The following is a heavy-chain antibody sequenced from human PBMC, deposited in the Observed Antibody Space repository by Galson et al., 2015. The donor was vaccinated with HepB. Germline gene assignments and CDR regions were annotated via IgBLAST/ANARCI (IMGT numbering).Heavy chain of an antibody. CDR3: ARDLWFGDHPLYYYYGMDV. Sequence: SLRLSCAASGFTFSSYWMSWVRQAPGKGLEWVANIKQDGSEKYYVDSVKGRFTISRDNAKNSLYLQMNSLRAEDTAVYYCARDLWFGDHPLYYYYGMDVWGQGTTVTVSS. V-gene: IGHV3-7*03. D-gene: IGHD3-10*01. J-gene: IGHJ6*02. CDR2: IKQDGSEK. CDR1: GFTFSSYW.